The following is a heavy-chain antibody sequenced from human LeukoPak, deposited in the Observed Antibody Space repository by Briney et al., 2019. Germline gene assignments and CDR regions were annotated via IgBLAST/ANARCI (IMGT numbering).Heavy chain of an antibody. Sequence: SVKVSCKASGGTFSSYAISWVRQAPGQGLEWMGGIIPIFGTANYAQKFQGRVTITADESTSTAYMELSSLRSEDTAVYYCARGRRNYYGSGSLYGMDVWGEGTTVTVSS. J-gene: IGHJ6*04. CDR1: GGTFSSYA. V-gene: IGHV1-69*13. CDR2: IIPIFGTA. CDR3: ARGRRNYYGSGSLYGMDV. D-gene: IGHD3-10*01.